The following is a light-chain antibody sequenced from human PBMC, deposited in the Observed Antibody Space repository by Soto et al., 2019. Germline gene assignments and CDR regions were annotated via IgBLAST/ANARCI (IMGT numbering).Light chain of an antibody. CDR3: CSYAGSYSYV. CDR2: DVS. Sequence: QSVLTHPRSVSGSPGQSVTISCTGTSSDVGGYNYVSWYQQHPGKAPKLMIYDVSERPSGVPDRFSGSKSGNTASLTISGLQAEDEADYYCCSYAGSYSYVFGTGTKLTVL. J-gene: IGLJ1*01. CDR1: SSDVGGYNY. V-gene: IGLV2-11*01.